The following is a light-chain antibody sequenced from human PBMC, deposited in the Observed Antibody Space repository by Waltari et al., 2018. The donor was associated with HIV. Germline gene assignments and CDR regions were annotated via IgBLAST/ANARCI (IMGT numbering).Light chain of an antibody. CDR3: SSYAGSNNLL. V-gene: IGLV2-8*01. CDR1: SSDVGSYNF. Sequence: QSALTQPPSASGSPGQSVTISCTGTSSDVGSYNFVPWYQQHPGKAPKLMIFEVSKRPSGVPDRFSGSKSGNTASLTVSGLQPEDEADYYCSSYAGSNNLLFGGGTKLTVL. CDR2: EVS. J-gene: IGLJ2*01.